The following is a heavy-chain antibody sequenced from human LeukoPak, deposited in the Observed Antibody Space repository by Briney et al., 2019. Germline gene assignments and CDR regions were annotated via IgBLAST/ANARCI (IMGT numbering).Heavy chain of an antibody. CDR1: GYTFTGYY. D-gene: IGHD3-16*01. V-gene: IGHV1-2*02. Sequence: ASVKVSCKASGYTFTGYYMHWVRQAPGQGLEWMGWINPNSGGTNYAQKFQGRVTITRNTSISTAYMELSSLRSEDTAVYYCAREDYEGSFDIWGQGTMVTVSS. CDR3: AREDYEGSFDI. J-gene: IGHJ3*02. CDR2: INPNSGGT.